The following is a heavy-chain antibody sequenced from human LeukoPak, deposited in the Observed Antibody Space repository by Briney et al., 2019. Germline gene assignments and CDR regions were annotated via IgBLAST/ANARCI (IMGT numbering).Heavy chain of an antibody. D-gene: IGHD6-19*01. CDR3: VRDTGSGWDFDY. CDR1: GFTFNAYA. V-gene: IGHV3-43*02. J-gene: IGHJ4*02. Sequence: PGGSLRLSCAASGFTFNAYAFHWVRQAPGKGLEWVSLVKGDGVTTDYANSVKGRFTVSRDNSKNSLYLQMSNLRTEDTALYYCVRDTGSGWDFDYWGQGTLVTVSS. CDR2: VKGDGVTT.